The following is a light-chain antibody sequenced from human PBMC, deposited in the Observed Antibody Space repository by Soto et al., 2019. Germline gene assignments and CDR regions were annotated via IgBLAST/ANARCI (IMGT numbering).Light chain of an antibody. J-gene: IGLJ1*01. CDR3: LLSYSGANYV. V-gene: IGLV7-46*01. CDR2: DTS. Sequence: QAVVTQERSLTVSPGGTVTLTCGSSTGAVTSGHYPYWFQQKPGQAPRTLIYDTSNKHSWTPARFSGSLLGGKAALTLSGAQPEDEDEYYCLLSYSGANYVFGTGTKLTVL. CDR1: TGAVTSGHY.